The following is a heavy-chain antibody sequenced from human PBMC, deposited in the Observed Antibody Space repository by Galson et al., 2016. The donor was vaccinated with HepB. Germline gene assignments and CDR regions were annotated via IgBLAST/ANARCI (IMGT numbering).Heavy chain of an antibody. CDR3: AREAHSSGWYNMDV. CDR1: GFSFSNYG. J-gene: IGHJ6*03. Sequence: SLRLSCAASGFSFSNYGMYWVRQAPGKGLEWVTVIWYDGSNKYYADSVKGRFTISSDNSKNTLYLQMNSLRAEDTAVYYCAREAHSSGWYNMDVWGKGTTVTVSS. CDR2: IWYDGSNK. D-gene: IGHD6-19*01. V-gene: IGHV3-33*01.